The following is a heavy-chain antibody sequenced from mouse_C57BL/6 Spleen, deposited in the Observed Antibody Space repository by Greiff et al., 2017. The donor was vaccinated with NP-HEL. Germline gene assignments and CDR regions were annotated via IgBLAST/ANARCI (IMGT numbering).Heavy chain of an antibody. CDR3: TRDYYGSSSYWYFDV. Sequence: VQLQQSGAELVRPGASVKLSCTASGFNIKDDYMHWVKQRPEQGLEWIGWIDPENGDTEYASKFQGKATITADTSSNTAYLQLSSLTSEDTAVYYCTRDYYGSSSYWYFDVWGTGTTVTVSS. D-gene: IGHD1-1*01. V-gene: IGHV14-4*01. CDR2: IDPENGDT. CDR1: GFNIKDDY. J-gene: IGHJ1*03.